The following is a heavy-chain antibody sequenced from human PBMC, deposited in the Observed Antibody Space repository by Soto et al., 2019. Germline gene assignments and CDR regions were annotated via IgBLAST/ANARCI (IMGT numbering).Heavy chain of an antibody. V-gene: IGHV1-69*01. CDR1: GGTFSSYS. J-gene: IGHJ5*01. Sequence: QVQLVQSGAEVKEPGSSVKVSCKASGGTFSSYSISWVRQAPGQGLEWMGGIIPILGTVQYAQMFQGRLTITADESTSTAYMELSRLKSDDTAVYYCATRVSISGVVISWFDPCGRGTLVTVSS. CDR3: ATRVSISGVVISWFDP. D-gene: IGHD3-3*01. CDR2: IIPILGTV.